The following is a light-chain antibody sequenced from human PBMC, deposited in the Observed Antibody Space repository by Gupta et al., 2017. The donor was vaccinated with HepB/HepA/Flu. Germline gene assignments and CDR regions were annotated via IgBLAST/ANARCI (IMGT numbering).Light chain of an antibody. Sequence: EIVLTQSPGTRSLSPGERATLSCRASQSISSSYLAWYQQKPGKAPKLLVYGASSRAAGVPDRFSGSGSGKEFSLTISRLEPEDFAVYYCQQDWTSPWTFGQGTKVEI. V-gene: IGKV3-20*01. CDR3: QQDWTSPWT. CDR1: QSISSSY. J-gene: IGKJ1*01. CDR2: GAS.